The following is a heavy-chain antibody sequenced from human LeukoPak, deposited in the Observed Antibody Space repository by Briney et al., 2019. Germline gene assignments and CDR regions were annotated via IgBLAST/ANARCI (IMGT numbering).Heavy chain of an antibody. J-gene: IGHJ4*02. D-gene: IGHD2-2*01. CDR3: ARTGYCSSTSCYYNY. CDR2: INHSGST. V-gene: IGHV4-34*01. Sequence: SETLSLTCAVYGGSFSGYYWSWIRQPPVKGLEWIGEINHSGSTNYNPSLKSRVTISVDTSKNQFSLKLSSVTAADTAVYYCARTGYCSSTSCYYNYWGQGTLVTVSS. CDR1: GGSFSGYY.